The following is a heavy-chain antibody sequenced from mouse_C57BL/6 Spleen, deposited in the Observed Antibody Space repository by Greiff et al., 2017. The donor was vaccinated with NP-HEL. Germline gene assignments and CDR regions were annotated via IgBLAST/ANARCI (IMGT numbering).Heavy chain of an antibody. CDR1: GYTFTSYD. CDR3: ARDRITTVVPFAY. CDR2: IYPRDGST. J-gene: IGHJ3*01. D-gene: IGHD1-1*01. Sequence: VQLVESGPELVKPGASVKLSCKASGYTFTSYDINWVKQRPGQGLEWIGWIYPRDGSTKYNEKFKGKATLTVDTSSSTAYMELHSLTSEDSAVYFCARDRITTVVPFAYWGQGTLVTVSA. V-gene: IGHV1-85*01.